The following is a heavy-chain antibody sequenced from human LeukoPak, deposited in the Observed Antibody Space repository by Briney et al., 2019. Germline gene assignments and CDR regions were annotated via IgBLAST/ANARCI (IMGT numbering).Heavy chain of an antibody. CDR1: GVTFRSYA. CDR3: AKTRPLDSSSWSHGDY. D-gene: IGHD6-13*01. J-gene: IGHJ4*02. CDR2: ISGSGGST. Sequence: GGALGLSCAASGVTFRSYAMRGGRQAPGKGVEGVSAISGSGGSTYYANSVKGRFTISRDNSKNTLYLQMNSLRAEDTAVYYCAKTRPLDSSSWSHGDYWGQGTLVTVSS. V-gene: IGHV3-23*01.